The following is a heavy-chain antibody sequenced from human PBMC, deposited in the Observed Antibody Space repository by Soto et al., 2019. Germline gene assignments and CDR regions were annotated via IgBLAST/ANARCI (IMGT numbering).Heavy chain of an antibody. V-gene: IGHV3-23*05. CDR2: IDNSGGIT. CDR3: AKWGYNYGFLFGC. J-gene: IGHJ4*02. D-gene: IGHD5-18*01. CDR1: GGSFSTNA. Sequence: PKGVLRLNCVAPGGSFSTNAMSWVRQAPGKGLEWVSTIDNSGGITSYADSVKGRFTISRDNSKNTLYLQMNSLRAEDTAVYYCAKWGYNYGFLFGCWRQGSLFTVSP.